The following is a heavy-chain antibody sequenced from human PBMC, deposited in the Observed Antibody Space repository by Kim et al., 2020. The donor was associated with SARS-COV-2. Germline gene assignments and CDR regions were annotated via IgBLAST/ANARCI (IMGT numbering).Heavy chain of an antibody. J-gene: IGHJ5*02. CDR1: GYTFTSYY. D-gene: IGHD4-17*01. V-gene: IGHV1-46*01. CDR2: INPNGGGV. Sequence: ASVKVSCKASGYTFTSYYVHWVRQAPGQGLEWVGVINPNGGGVSYAQKFQGRVTMTRDTSTNTVYMEVSSLTSEDTAVYYCARDRVTMTTARGNWFDPWGQGALVTVSS. CDR3: ARDRVTMTTARGNWFDP.